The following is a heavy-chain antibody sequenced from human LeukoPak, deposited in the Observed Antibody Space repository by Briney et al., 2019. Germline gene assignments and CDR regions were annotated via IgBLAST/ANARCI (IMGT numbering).Heavy chain of an antibody. V-gene: IGHV3-48*01. CDR2: ISSGSSTI. D-gene: IGHD3-3*01. CDR1: GYTFTSYG. CDR3: ARDGVFSFAY. Sequence: GASVKVSCKASGYTFTSYGISWVRQAPGKGLEWVSSISSGSSTIYYADSVKGRFTISRDNAKNSLYLQMSSLRAEDTAVYYCARDGVFSFAYWGQGTLVTVSS. J-gene: IGHJ4*02.